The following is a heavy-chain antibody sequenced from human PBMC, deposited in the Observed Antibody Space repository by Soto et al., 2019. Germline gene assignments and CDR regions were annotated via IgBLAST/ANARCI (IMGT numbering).Heavy chain of an antibody. Sequence: GGSLRLSCAVSGFTFSSYAMTWVRQAPGKGLEWVSHMSGTGSRIAYADSVEGRFTISRDNSKNTLYLEMKSLRLEDTAVYYCVKDPVPGGTGGAWFDYWGQGTLVTVSS. CDR3: VKDPVPGGTGGAWFDY. V-gene: IGHV3-23*01. CDR2: MSGTGSRI. CDR1: GFTFSSYA. D-gene: IGHD2-8*02. J-gene: IGHJ4*02.